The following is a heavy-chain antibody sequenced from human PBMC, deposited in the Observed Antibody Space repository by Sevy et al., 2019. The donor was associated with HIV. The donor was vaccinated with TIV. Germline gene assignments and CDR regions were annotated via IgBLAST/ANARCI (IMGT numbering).Heavy chain of an antibody. CDR2: IYYSGST. V-gene: IGHV4-39*01. J-gene: IGHJ6*03. D-gene: IGHD6-19*01. CDR1: GGSISSSSYY. Sequence: SETLSLTCTVSGGSISSSSYYWGWIRQPPGKGLEWIGSIYYSGSTYYNPSLKSRVTISVDTSKNQFSLKFSSVTAADTAVYYCARSPKAGQLNYYYYMDVWGKGTTVTVSS. CDR3: ARSPKAGQLNYYYYMDV.